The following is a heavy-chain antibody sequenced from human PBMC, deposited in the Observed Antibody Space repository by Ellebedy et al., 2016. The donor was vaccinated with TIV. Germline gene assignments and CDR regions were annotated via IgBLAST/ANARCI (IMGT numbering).Heavy chain of an antibody. CDR2: TRNKANSYTT. D-gene: IGHD3-3*01. J-gene: IGHJ4*02. CDR3: ARTFFH. Sequence: GESLKISXAASGFAFSTYYMNWVRQAPGKGLEWVGRTRNKANSYTTEYAASVKGRFTISRDDSKNLLYLQMNSLKTEDTAVYYCARTFFHWGQGTLVTVSS. V-gene: IGHV3-72*01. CDR1: GFAFSTYY.